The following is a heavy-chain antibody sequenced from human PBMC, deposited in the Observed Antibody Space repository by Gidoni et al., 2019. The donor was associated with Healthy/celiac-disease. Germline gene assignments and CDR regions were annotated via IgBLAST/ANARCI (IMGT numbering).Heavy chain of an antibody. Sequence: VPLQASGPGLVKPSETLSLTCTVSGGSVSSGSYYWSWIRPPPGKGLEWIGYIYYSGSPNYNPSLKSRVTISVDTSKNQFSLKLSSVTAADTAVYYCARVLIVGAPYYFDYWGQGTLVTVSS. CDR2: IYYSGSP. V-gene: IGHV4-61*01. CDR1: GGSVSSGSYY. J-gene: IGHJ4*02. D-gene: IGHD1-26*01. CDR3: ARVLIVGAPYYFDY.